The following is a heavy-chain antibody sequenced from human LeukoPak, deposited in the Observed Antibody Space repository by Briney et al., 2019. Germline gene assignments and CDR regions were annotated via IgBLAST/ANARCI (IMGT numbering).Heavy chain of an antibody. CDR3: ASGSDPYYFDY. Sequence: SETLSLTCTVSGGSISSYYWSWIRQPPGKGLEWIGYTYYSGSTNYNPSLKSRVTISVDTSKNQFSLKLSSVTAADTAVYYCASGSDPYYFDYWGQGTLVTVSS. D-gene: IGHD2-2*03. J-gene: IGHJ4*02. CDR1: GGSISSYY. CDR2: TYYSGST. V-gene: IGHV4-59*01.